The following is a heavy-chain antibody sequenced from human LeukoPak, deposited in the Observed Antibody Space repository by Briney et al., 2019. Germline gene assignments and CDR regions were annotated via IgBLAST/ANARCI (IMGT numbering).Heavy chain of an antibody. D-gene: IGHD4-11*01. J-gene: IGHJ4*02. CDR3: AKDAQRGFDYSNSLEY. V-gene: IGHV3-33*06. Sequence: GGSLRLSCAASGLTYSHYGMHWVRQAPGKGLEWVAVIWSDGTEKYHGDAVKGRFTISRDNSRNTLYLQMNSLRGEDTAVYYCAKDAQRGFDYSNSLEYWGQGTLVTVSS. CDR1: GLTYSHYG. CDR2: IWSDGTEK.